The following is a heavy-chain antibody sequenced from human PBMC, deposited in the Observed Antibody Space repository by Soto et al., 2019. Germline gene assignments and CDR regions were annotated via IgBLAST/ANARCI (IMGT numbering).Heavy chain of an antibody. J-gene: IGHJ6*02. CDR3: AGGNALDV. V-gene: IGHV3-7*01. CDR2: IHREEIEK. Sequence: GGSLRLSCAASTFPFSTYWTTWVRQAPGKGLEWVANIHREEIEKSYKDSVKGRFNTPRDNAKSQLYLQMTSLGAEETAVYYCAGGNALDVWGQGTTVTVSS. CDR1: TFPFSTYW.